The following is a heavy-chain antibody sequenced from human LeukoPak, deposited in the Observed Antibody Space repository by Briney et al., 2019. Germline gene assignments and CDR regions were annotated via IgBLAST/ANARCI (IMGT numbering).Heavy chain of an antibody. D-gene: IGHD3-10*01. V-gene: IGHV3-30*03. CDR1: GFTFSNYG. CDR3: ARGYYGSGSYYMGNY. Sequence: GGSLRLSCAGAGFTFSNYGMHWVRQAPGKGLEWVAVISYEGRTIYYADSVKGRFTISRDNSKNTLYLQMNSLRVEDSALYYCARGYYGSGSYYMGNYWGQGTLVTVSS. CDR2: ISYEGRTI. J-gene: IGHJ4*02.